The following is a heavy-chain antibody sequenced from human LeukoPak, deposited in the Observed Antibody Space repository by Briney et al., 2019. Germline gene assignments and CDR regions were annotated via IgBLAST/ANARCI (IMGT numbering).Heavy chain of an antibody. CDR1: GYSFTSYW. D-gene: IGHD5-12*01. Sequence: GESLKISCKGSGYSFTSYWIGWVRQMPGKGLEWMGIIYPGDSDTRYSPSFQGQVTISADKSISTAYLQWSSLKASDTAMYYCARLGDMVATPLFYNYYGREVWGKGTRVTV. J-gene: IGHJ6*04. V-gene: IGHV5-51*01. CDR2: IYPGDSDT. CDR3: ARLGDMVATPLFYNYYGREV.